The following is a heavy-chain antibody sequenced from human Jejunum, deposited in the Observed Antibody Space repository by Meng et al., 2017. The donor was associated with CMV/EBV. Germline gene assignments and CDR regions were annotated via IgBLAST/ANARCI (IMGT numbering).Heavy chain of an antibody. D-gene: IGHD2-15*01. J-gene: IGHJ5*02. CDR1: GFTFSASA. V-gene: IGHV3-23*01. Sequence: ASGFTFSASAMTWVRQAPAKGLEWISSINYGSGSQTYYADSVKGRFTISRDNSKNTLYLQMNSLRAEDTAVYYCASCSGDNCREGFDPWGQGTLVTVSS. CDR3: ASCSGDNCREGFDP. CDR2: INYGSGSQT.